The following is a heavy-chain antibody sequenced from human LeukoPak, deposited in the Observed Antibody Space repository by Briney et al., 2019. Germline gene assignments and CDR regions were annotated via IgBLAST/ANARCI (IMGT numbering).Heavy chain of an antibody. J-gene: IGHJ6*03. V-gene: IGHV4-34*01. CDR1: GGSFSGYY. CDR3: ARGRGVAQYRYCSSTSCQGYYMDV. CDR2: INHSGST. D-gene: IGHD2-2*01. Sequence: KSSETLSLTCAVYGGSFSGYYWSWIRQPPGKGLEWIGEINHSGSTNYNPSLKSRVTISVDTSKNQFSLKLSSVTAADTAAYYCARGRGVAQYRYCSSTSCQGYYMDVWGKGTTVTVSS.